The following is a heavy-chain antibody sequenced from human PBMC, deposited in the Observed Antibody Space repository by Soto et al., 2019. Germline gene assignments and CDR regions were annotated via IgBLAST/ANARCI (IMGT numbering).Heavy chain of an antibody. V-gene: IGHV3-33*01. Sequence: GGSLRLSCAASGFTFSSYGMHWVRQAPGKGLEWVAVIWYDGSNKYYADSVKGRFTISRDNSKNTLYLQMNSLRAEDTAVYYCARDFPDDCSGGSCYSGWFDPWGQGTLVTVSS. D-gene: IGHD2-15*01. CDR2: IWYDGSNK. CDR3: ARDFPDDCSGGSCYSGWFDP. J-gene: IGHJ5*02. CDR1: GFTFSSYG.